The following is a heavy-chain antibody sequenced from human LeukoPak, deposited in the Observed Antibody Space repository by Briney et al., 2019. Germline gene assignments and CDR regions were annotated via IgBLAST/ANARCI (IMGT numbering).Heavy chain of an antibody. D-gene: IGHD5-18*01. CDR2: IYYSGTT. CDR3: ARDRPTAMVFPYYYYYMDV. J-gene: IGHJ6*03. V-gene: IGHV4-39*02. Sequence: SETLSLTCTVSGGSISSSPYYWGWIRQPPGKGLEWIGSIYYSGTTHYNPSLESRVTISVDTSKNQFSLKLSSVTAADTAVYYCARDRPTAMVFPYYYYYMDVWGKGTTVTISS. CDR1: GGSISSSPYY.